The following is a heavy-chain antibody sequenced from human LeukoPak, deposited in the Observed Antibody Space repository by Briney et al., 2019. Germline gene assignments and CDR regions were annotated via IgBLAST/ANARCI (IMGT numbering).Heavy chain of an antibody. CDR1: GGSISSGGYD. Sequence: PSQTLSLTCTVSGGSISSGGYDWSWIRQHPGKGLEWIGYIYYSGSTYYNPSLKSRVTISVDTSKNQFSLKLSSVTAADTAVYYCARHGGSSTFDIWGQGTMVTVSS. V-gene: IGHV4-31*03. J-gene: IGHJ3*02. CDR3: ARHGGSSTFDI. D-gene: IGHD6-13*01. CDR2: IYYSGST.